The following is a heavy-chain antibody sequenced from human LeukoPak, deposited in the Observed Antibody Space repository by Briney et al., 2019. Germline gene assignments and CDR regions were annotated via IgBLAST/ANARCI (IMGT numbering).Heavy chain of an antibody. CDR3: SGGTYADY. V-gene: IGHV3-7*01. J-gene: IGHJ4*02. D-gene: IGHD3-16*01. Sequence: PGGSLRLSCAASGFTFSSYWMTWVRQAPGKGLEWVANIGQDGSEKHYVDSVKGRFTISRDNAKNSLYLQMNSLRVEDTAVYYCSGGTYADYWGQGTLVTVSS. CDR2: IGQDGSEK. CDR1: GFTFSSYW.